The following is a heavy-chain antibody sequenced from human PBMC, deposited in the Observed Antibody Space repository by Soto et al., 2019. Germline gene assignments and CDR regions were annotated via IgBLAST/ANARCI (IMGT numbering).Heavy chain of an antibody. Sequence: SETLSLTCAVSGGSVNSAGYSWSWIRQPPGKGLEWIGYIYHSGSTYYNPSLKSRVTISLDRSNNHFSLKLSSVTAADAAVYYCARVPIYYDSSGYYHYGTFDIWRQGTMATVPS. D-gene: IGHD3-22*01. CDR2: IYHSGST. J-gene: IGHJ3*02. CDR1: GGSVNSAGYS. V-gene: IGHV4-30-2*01. CDR3: ARVPIYYDSSGYYHYGTFDI.